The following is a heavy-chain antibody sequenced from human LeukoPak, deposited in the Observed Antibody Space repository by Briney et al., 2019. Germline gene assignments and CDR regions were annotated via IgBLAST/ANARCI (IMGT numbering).Heavy chain of an antibody. CDR3: ASIGCSSCYLGRAFDI. V-gene: IGHV3-53*04. J-gene: IGHJ3*02. CDR2: IYSGGST. D-gene: IGHD2-15*01. CDR1: GFTVSSYY. Sequence: PGGSLRLSCAASGFTVSSYYMRGVRQAPGKGLEWVSVIYSGGSTYYADSVKGRFTISRHNSKNTLYLQMTRLRAEDTAVYYCASIGCSSCYLGRAFDIWGQATMVTVSS.